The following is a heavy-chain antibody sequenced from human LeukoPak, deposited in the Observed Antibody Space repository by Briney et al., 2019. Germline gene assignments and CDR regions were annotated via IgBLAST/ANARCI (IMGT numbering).Heavy chain of an antibody. CDR2: ISYDGSNK. CDR1: GFTFSSYA. CDR3: ARGGRYCSSTSCHGNWFDP. Sequence: GRSLRLSCAASGFTFSSYAIHWVRQAPGKGLEWVAVISYDGSNKYYADSVKGRFTISRDNSKNTLYLQMNSLRAEDTAVYYCARGGRYCSSTSCHGNWFDPWGQGTLVTVSS. D-gene: IGHD2-2*01. J-gene: IGHJ5*02. V-gene: IGHV3-30-3*01.